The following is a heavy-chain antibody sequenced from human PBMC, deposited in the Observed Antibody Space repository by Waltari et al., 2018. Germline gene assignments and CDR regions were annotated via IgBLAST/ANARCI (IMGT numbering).Heavy chain of an antibody. Sequence: EVQLVESGGGLVQPGGSLRLSCAASGFTFSSYWMSWVRQAPGKGLEWVANIKQDGSEKYYVDSVKGRFTISRDNAKNSLYLQMNSLRAEDTAVYYCASSVTMVRGVSTDYWGQGTLVTVSS. D-gene: IGHD3-10*01. CDR2: IKQDGSEK. CDR1: GFTFSSYW. J-gene: IGHJ4*02. V-gene: IGHV3-7*01. CDR3: ASSVTMVRGVSTDY.